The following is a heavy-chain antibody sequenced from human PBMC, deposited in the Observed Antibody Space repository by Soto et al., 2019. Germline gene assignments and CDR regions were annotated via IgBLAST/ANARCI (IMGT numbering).Heavy chain of an antibody. CDR1: GFTFSDHY. Sequence: GGSLRLSCAASGFTFSDHYMDWVRQAPGKGLEWVGRTRNKANSYTTEYAASVKGRFTISRDDSKNSLYLQMNSLKTEDTAVYYCARGHSSSWYGGVDPWGQGTLVTVSS. V-gene: IGHV3-72*01. CDR2: TRNKANSYTT. J-gene: IGHJ5*02. D-gene: IGHD6-13*01. CDR3: ARGHSSSWYGGVDP.